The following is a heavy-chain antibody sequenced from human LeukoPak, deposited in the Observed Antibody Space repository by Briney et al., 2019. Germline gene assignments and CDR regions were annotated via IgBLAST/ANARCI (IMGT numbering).Heavy chain of an antibody. CDR3: ARRDYYYYYMDV. J-gene: IGHJ6*03. Sequence: TSETLSLTCTVSGGSISSFYWSWIRQPPGKGLEWIGYIYTTGSTNYNPSLKSRVTISVDTSKNQFSLKLSSVTAADTAVYYCARRDYYYYYMDVWGKGTTVTVSS. CDR2: IYTTGST. V-gene: IGHV4-4*09. CDR1: GGSISSFY.